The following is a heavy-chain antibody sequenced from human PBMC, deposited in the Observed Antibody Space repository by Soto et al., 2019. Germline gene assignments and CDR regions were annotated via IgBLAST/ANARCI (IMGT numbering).Heavy chain of an antibody. Sequence: GGSLRLSCAASGFTFGTYGMHWVRQAPGKELEWVALISYDGSNKYYADSVKGRFTISRDNSKNTLYLQMNSLRGEDTAVYYCAKAHDFSSGPFDYWGPGTLVTRSS. CDR1: GFTFGTYG. J-gene: IGHJ4*03. CDR2: ISYDGSNK. CDR3: AKAHDFSSGPFDY. V-gene: IGHV3-30*18. D-gene: IGHD3-3*01.